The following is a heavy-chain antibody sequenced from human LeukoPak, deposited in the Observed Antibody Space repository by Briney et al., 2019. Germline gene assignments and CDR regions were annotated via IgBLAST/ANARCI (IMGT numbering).Heavy chain of an antibody. Sequence: EASVTVSCKASGYTFTSYDINWVRQATGQGLEWMGWMNPNSGNTGYAQKFQGRVTMTRNTSISTAYMELSSLRSEDTAVYYCARGGQWRGAFDIWGQGTMVTVSS. D-gene: IGHD6-19*01. CDR2: MNPNSGNT. CDR1: GYTFTSYD. V-gene: IGHV1-8*01. J-gene: IGHJ3*02. CDR3: ARGGQWRGAFDI.